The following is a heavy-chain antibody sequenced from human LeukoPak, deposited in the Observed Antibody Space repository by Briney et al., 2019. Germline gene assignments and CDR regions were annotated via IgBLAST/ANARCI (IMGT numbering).Heavy chain of an antibody. D-gene: IGHD3-22*01. CDR3: ARADSSGDYGTEY. Sequence: CRVTISVDTPKNQFSLKLTSVTAADTAVYYCARADSSGDYGTEYWGQGTLVTVSS. J-gene: IGHJ4*02. V-gene: IGHV4-59*01.